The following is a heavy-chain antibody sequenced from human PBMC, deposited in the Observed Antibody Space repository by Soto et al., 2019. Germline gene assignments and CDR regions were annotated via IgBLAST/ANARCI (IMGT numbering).Heavy chain of an antibody. CDR2: VYYRGRS. V-gene: IGHV4-39*01. J-gene: IGHJ4*02. D-gene: IGHD4-17*01. Sequence: SETLSLTCTVSGGSVTNSSYYWGWIRQPPGKGLEWIGSVYYRGRSYSKSSVKSRVTISVDTSKNRFSLSLNSVTASDTAVYFCVSQRTTVPTQAYFDYWGPGALVTVSS. CDR3: VSQRTTVPTQAYFDY. CDR1: GGSVTNSSYY.